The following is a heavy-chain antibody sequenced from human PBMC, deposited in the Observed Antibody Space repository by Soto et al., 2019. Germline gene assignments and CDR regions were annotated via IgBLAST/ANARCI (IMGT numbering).Heavy chain of an antibody. V-gene: IGHV4-59*01. CDR3: ARVRGDHPNIVVVVAATRGDNWFDP. CDR2: IYYSGST. CDR1: GGSISSYY. Sequence: QVQLQESGPGLVKPSETLSLTCTVSGGSISSYYWSWIRQPPGKGLEWIGYIYYSGSTNYNPSLKGRVTISVDTSKNQFSLKLSSVTAADTAVYYCARVRGDHPNIVVVVAATRGDNWFDPWGQGTLVTVSS. J-gene: IGHJ5*02. D-gene: IGHD2-15*01.